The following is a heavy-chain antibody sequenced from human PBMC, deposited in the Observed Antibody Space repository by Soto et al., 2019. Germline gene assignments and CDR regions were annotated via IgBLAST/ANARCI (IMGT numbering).Heavy chain of an antibody. CDR1: GYPPTELS. CDR3: ATAGTRESTFGVFDI. D-gene: IGHD3-3*01. CDR2: FDPEDGET. J-gene: IGHJ3*02. V-gene: IGHV1-24*01. Sequence: ASVKVFCKLSGYPPTELSMHWVRQAPGRGLEWMGGFDPEDGETFDAQKCEVRVTMSEDTSTDTAYMELNSVKSEDTAVYYCATAGTRESTFGVFDIWGQGTMVTVSS.